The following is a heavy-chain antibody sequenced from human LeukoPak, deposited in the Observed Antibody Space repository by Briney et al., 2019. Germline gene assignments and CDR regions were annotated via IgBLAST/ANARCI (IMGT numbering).Heavy chain of an antibody. J-gene: IGHJ6*03. D-gene: IGHD2-21*01. CDR2: IYYSGST. CDR3: ARVAGIPRFYYYYYYMDV. CDR1: GGSISSSSYY. V-gene: IGHV4-39*01. Sequence: SETLSLTCTVSGGSISSSSYYWGWIRQPPGKGMEWIGSIYYSGSTYYNPSLKSRVTISVDTSKNQFSLKLSSVTAADTAVYYCARVAGIPRFYYYYYYMDVWGKGTAVTVSS.